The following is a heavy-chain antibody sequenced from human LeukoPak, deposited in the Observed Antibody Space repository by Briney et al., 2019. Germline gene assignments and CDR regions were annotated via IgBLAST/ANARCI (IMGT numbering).Heavy chain of an antibody. V-gene: IGHV4-30-2*01. CDR3: TRFYNTNSFDY. J-gene: IGHJ4*02. CDR2: IYHSGST. Sequence: PSQTLSLTCAVSGGSISSGGYSWSWIRQPPGKGLEWIGYIYHSGSTYYNPSLKSRVTISVDRSKNQLSLQLHSVTPEDTAMYYCTRFYNTNSFDYWGQGTLVTVSS. CDR1: GGSISSGGYS. D-gene: IGHD3-10*01.